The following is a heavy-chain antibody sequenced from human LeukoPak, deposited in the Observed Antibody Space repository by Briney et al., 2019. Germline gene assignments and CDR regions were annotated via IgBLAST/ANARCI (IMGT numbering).Heavy chain of an antibody. Sequence: SETLSLTCTVSGGSISSSSYYWGWIRQPPGKGLEWIGSIYYSGSTYYNPSLKSRVTISVDTSKKQFSLKLNSVTAADTAVYYCARDTLTWIQLWERYFDYWGQGTLVTVSS. D-gene: IGHD5-18*01. CDR2: IYYSGST. CDR3: ARDTLTWIQLWERYFDY. V-gene: IGHV4-39*07. CDR1: GGSISSSSYY. J-gene: IGHJ4*02.